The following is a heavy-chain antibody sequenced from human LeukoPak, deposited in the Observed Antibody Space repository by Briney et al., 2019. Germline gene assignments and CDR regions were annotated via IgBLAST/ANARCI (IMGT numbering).Heavy chain of an antibody. CDR2: IIPIFGTA. V-gene: IGHV1-69*05. D-gene: IGHD2-8*01. Sequence: SVKVSCKASGGTFSSYAISWVRQAPGQGLEWMGGIIPIFGTANYAQKFQGRVTITTDESTSTAYMELSSLRSEDTAVYHCAREGGYCTNGVCYTGWFDPWGQGTLVTVSS. J-gene: IGHJ5*02. CDR3: AREGGYCTNGVCYTGWFDP. CDR1: GGTFSSYA.